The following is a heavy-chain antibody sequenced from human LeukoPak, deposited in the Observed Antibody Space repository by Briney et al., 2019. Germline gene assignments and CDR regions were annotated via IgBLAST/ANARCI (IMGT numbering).Heavy chain of an antibody. CDR3: AREGTRGSLGY. CDR1: GDSVSSNSAA. CDR2: TYYRSKWFN. D-gene: IGHD3-16*02. J-gene: IGHJ4*02. V-gene: IGHV6-1*01. Sequence: SQTLSHTCVISGDSVSSNSAAWHWTRQSPSGGLEWLGRTYYRSKWFNDYAVSMKSRITINPDTSKNQFSLQLNSVTPEDTAVYYCAREGTRGSLGYWGQGTLVTVSS.